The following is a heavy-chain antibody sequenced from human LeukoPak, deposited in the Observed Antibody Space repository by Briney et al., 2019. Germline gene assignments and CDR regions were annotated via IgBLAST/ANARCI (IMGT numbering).Heavy chain of an antibody. CDR2: FSGSGGAT. Sequence: GGSLRLSCAASGFTFSSYAMNWVRQAPGRGLEWVSGFSGSGGATYYADSVKGRFTISRDNSKNTLYLQMNSLRAEDTAVYYCANGNRCTSPNCLGYYYFYMDVWGKGTTVTVSS. CDR3: ANGNRCTSPNCLGYYYFYMDV. D-gene: IGHD2-8*01. V-gene: IGHV3-23*01. CDR1: GFTFSSYA. J-gene: IGHJ6*03.